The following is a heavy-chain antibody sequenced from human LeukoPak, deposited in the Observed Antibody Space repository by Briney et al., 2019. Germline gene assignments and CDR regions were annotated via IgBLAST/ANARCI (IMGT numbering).Heavy chain of an antibody. CDR3: ARDLWFGDFRYFDY. Sequence: PGGSLRLSCAASGFTFNTYGIHWVRQAPGKGLEWVAVIWSDGSNKYYADSVKGRFTISRDNSKNTVYLEMNSLRAEDTAVYYCARDLWFGDFRYFDYWGQGTLVTVSS. CDR1: GFTFNTYG. J-gene: IGHJ4*02. D-gene: IGHD3-10*01. V-gene: IGHV3-33*01. CDR2: IWSDGSNK.